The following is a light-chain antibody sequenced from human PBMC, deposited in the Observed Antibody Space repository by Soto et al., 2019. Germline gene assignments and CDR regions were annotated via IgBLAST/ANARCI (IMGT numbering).Light chain of an antibody. V-gene: IGKV3-15*01. Sequence: EIVMTQSPGTLSVSPGERATLSCRTSQSVSSNLAWYQQKPGQAPRLLIDGASTRATGIPARFSGSGSGTEFTLTISSLQSEDFAVYYCQQYNNCPPEYTFGQGSELEIK. J-gene: IGKJ2*01. CDR1: QSVSSN. CDR3: QQYNNCPPEYT. CDR2: GAS.